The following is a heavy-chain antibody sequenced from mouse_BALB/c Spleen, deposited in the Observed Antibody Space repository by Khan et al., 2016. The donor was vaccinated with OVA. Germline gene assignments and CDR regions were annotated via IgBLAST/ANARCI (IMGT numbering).Heavy chain of an antibody. V-gene: IGHV5-4*02. Sequence: EVELVESGGGLVKPGGSLKLSCAAAGFTFSDYYMYWVSQTPEKRLEWVATISDGGSYTYYPDSVKGRFTIYRDNAKNNLYLQMSSLKSEDSARYYCAIASYGGFAYWGQGTLVTVSA. CDR1: GFTFSDYY. D-gene: IGHD1-1*02. J-gene: IGHJ3*01. CDR2: ISDGGSYT. CDR3: AIASYGGFAY.